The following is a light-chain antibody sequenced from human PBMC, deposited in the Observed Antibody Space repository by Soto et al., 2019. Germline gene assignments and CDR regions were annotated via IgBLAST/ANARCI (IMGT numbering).Light chain of an antibody. CDR2: EVS. V-gene: IGLV2-8*01. CDR3: SSHGGSNNFYV. Sequence: QSALTQPPSASGSPGQSVTISCTGTSSDVGAYNYVSWNQQHPGKAPKLMIHEVSKRPSGVPDRFSASKSGNTASLTVSGLQAEDEADYYCSSHGGSNNFYVFGTGTKLTVL. J-gene: IGLJ1*01. CDR1: SSDVGAYNY.